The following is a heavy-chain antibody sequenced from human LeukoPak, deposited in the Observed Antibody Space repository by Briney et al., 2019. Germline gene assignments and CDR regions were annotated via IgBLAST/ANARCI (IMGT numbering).Heavy chain of an antibody. Sequence: SETLSLTCTASGGSISSSSYYWGWIRQPPGKGLEWIANIYYTGTTSYNPSLRSRVTISVDTSKNQFSLKLSSVTAADTAVYYCARALLLWFGEWFDPWGQGTLVTVSS. CDR1: GGSISSSSYY. V-gene: IGHV4-39*07. CDR3: ARALLLWFGEWFDP. J-gene: IGHJ5*02. D-gene: IGHD3-10*01. CDR2: IYYTGTT.